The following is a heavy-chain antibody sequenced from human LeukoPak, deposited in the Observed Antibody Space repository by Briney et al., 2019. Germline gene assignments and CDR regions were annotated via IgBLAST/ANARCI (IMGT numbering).Heavy chain of an antibody. V-gene: IGHV6-1*01. D-gene: IGHD3-10*01. CDR2: TYYRSRWGN. J-gene: IGHJ4*02. CDR3: VRDSDDYYWALDF. Sequence: SQTLSLTCAISGDSVSNNIATWNWVRQSPSGGLEWLGRTYYRSRWGNDYAISVKGRITINPDTSRSQFSLQLNSVTPEDTAVYYCVRDSDDYYWALDFWGQGTPVTVSS. CDR1: GDSVSNNIAT.